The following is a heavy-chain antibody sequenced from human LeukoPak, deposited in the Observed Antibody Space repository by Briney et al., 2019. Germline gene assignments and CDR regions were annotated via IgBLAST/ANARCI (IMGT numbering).Heavy chain of an antibody. Sequence: ASVKVSCKASGYTFTSYYMHWVRQAPGQGLEWMGIINPSGGSTSYAQKFQGRVTMTRDTSTSTVCMELSSLRSEDTAVYYCARDGYSSSSLPYYYYGMDVWGQGTTVTVSS. CDR2: INPSGGST. D-gene: IGHD6-6*01. V-gene: IGHV1-46*01. CDR3: ARDGYSSSSLPYYYYGMDV. CDR1: GYTFTSYY. J-gene: IGHJ6*02.